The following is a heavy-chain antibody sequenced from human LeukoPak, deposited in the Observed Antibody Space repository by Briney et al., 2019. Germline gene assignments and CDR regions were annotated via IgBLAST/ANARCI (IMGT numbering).Heavy chain of an antibody. V-gene: IGHV3-21*01. CDR1: GFTFSSYS. Sequence: GGSLRLSCAASGFTFSSYSMNWVRQAPGKGLEWVSSISSSSSYIYYADSVKGRFTISRDNAKNSLYLQMNSLRAEDTAVYYCARDLGDYDILTETLDHWGQGTLVTVSS. D-gene: IGHD3-9*01. J-gene: IGHJ4*02. CDR3: ARDLGDYDILTETLDH. CDR2: ISSSSSYI.